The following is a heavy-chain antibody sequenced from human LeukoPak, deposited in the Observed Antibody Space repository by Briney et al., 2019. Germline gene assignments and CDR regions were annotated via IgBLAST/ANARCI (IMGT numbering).Heavy chain of an antibody. CDR3: ARSIPYGTTWYGRSDY. CDR2: IKPDGTTK. J-gene: IGHJ4*02. V-gene: IGHV3-7*03. CDR1: GFTFRNAG. D-gene: IGHD6-13*01. Sequence: GGSLRLSCAVSGFTFRNAGMHWVRQAPGKGLEWVANIKPDGTTKFYVDSVKGRFTISRDNALNSLYLQMNSLGAEDTAIYYCARSIPYGTTWYGRSDYWGQGTLVTVSS.